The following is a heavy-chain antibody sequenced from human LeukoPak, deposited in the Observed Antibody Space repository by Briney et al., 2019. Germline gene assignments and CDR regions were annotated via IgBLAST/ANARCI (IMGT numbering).Heavy chain of an antibody. CDR1: GYTFTSYG. CDR3: ARSGLIVVVPAAANWFDP. J-gene: IGHJ5*02. Sequence: GASVKVSCKASGYTFTSYGISWVRQAPGQGLEWMGWISAYNGNTNYAQKLQGGVTMTTDTSTSTAYMELRSLRSDDTAVYYCARSGLIVVVPAAANWFDPWGQGTLVTVSS. CDR2: ISAYNGNT. D-gene: IGHD2-2*01. V-gene: IGHV1-18*01.